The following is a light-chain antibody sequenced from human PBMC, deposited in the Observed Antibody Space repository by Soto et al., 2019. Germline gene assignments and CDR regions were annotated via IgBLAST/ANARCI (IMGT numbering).Light chain of an antibody. CDR3: QQYNNWLSTRT. Sequence: EIVMTQSPATLSVSPGERATLSCRASQSVSSNLAWYQQKPGQAPRLLIYGASTRATGIPAWFSGSGSGTEFTLTISSLQSEDFAVYYCQQYNNWLSTRTFGQGTKVEIK. J-gene: IGKJ1*01. CDR2: GAS. V-gene: IGKV3-15*01. CDR1: QSVSSN.